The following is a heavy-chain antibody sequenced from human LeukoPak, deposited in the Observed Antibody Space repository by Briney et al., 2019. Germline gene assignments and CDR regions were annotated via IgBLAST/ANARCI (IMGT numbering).Heavy chain of an antibody. CDR1: GGSINGCS. D-gene: IGHD2-21*02. J-gene: IGHJ4*02. CDR2: MYYSGST. Sequence: PSETLSLTCTVSGGSINGCSWTWIRQPPGKGLEWIGYMYYSGSTNYNPSLKSRVTISVDTSKNQFSLKLRSVTAADTAVYYCARAGQCGGDCYSLDYWGQGTLVTVSS. V-gene: IGHV4-59*01. CDR3: ARAGQCGGDCYSLDY.